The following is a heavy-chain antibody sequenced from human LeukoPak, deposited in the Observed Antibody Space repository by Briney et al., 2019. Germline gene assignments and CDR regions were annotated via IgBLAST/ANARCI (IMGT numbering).Heavy chain of an antibody. D-gene: IGHD2-15*01. Sequence: KPSETLSLTCTVAVGSISSYYRCWIRQPAGKGLEWIGRIYNTGSTNYNPSLKSRVTMSVDTSKNQFSLKLCSVTAAATAVSYCARCATVMTSYNRFDPWGQGTLVTVSS. CDR3: ARCATVMTSYNRFDP. V-gene: IGHV4-4*07. CDR2: IYNTGST. J-gene: IGHJ5*02. CDR1: VGSISSYY.